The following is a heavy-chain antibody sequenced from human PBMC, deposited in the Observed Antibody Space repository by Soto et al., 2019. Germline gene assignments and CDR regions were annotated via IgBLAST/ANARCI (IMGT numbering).Heavy chain of an antibody. Sequence: SVKVSCKASGGTFSSYTISWVRQAPGQGLEWMGRIIPILGIANYAQKFQGRVTITADKSTSTAYMELSSLRSEDTAVYYCASGSPANYYYYGMDVWGQGTTVTVSS. CDR3: ASGSPANYYYYGMDV. J-gene: IGHJ6*02. V-gene: IGHV1-69*02. CDR1: GGTFSSYT. CDR2: IIPILGIA. D-gene: IGHD2-2*03.